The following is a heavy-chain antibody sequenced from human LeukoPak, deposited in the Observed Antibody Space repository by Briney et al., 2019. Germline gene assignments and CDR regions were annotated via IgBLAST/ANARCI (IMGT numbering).Heavy chain of an antibody. CDR3: ARDGYCTGGSCYADY. CDR2: IKQDGYEK. V-gene: IGHV3-7*01. J-gene: IGHJ4*02. CDR1: GFTFGSYW. Sequence: GSLRLSCGASGFTFGSYWMSWVRQAPGKGLEWVASIKQDGYEKYYVDSVKGRFIISRVNAKNSLYVRMNSLRAEDTAVYYCARDGYCTGGSCYADYWGPGTLVTVSS. D-gene: IGHD2-15*01.